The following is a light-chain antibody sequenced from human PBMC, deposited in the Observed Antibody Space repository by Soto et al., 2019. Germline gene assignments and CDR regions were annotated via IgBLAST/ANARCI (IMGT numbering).Light chain of an antibody. J-gene: IGLJ2*01. CDR3: GSYTISRVV. CDR1: SSDVGGYNY. CDR2: EVS. Sequence: QLVLTQPPSASGTPGQRVTISCTGTSSDVGGYNYVSWYQQHPGKAPKLMIYEVSNRPSGVSNRFSGSKSGNTASLTISGLQAEDEADYYCGSYTISRVVFGGGTQLTVL. V-gene: IGLV2-14*01.